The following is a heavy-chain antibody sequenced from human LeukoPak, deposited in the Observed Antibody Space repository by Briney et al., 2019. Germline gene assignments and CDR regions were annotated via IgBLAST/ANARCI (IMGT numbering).Heavy chain of an antibody. CDR2: FDPEDGET. D-gene: IGHD6-13*01. Sequence: ASVKVSCKVSGYTLTELSMHWVRQAPGKGLEWKGGFDPEDGETIYAQKFQGRVTMTEDTSTDTAYMELSSLRSEDTAVYYCATRGVAAADYYYYYMDVWGKGTTVTVSS. J-gene: IGHJ6*03. V-gene: IGHV1-24*01. CDR1: GYTLTELS. CDR3: ATRGVAAADYYYYYMDV.